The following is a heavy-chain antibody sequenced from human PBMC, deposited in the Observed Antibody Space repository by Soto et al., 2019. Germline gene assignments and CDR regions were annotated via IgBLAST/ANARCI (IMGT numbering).Heavy chain of an antibody. Sequence: QLQLQESGPGLVKPSETLSLTCTVSGGSISSSSYYWGWIRQPPGKGLEWIGSIYYSGSTYYNPSLKSRVTICVDTSNNQFSLKLSSVTAADTAVYYCGHRGYSYGWGYWGQGTLVTVSS. J-gene: IGHJ4*02. CDR2: IYYSGST. V-gene: IGHV4-39*01. CDR1: GGSISSSSYY. D-gene: IGHD5-18*01. CDR3: GHRGYSYGWGY.